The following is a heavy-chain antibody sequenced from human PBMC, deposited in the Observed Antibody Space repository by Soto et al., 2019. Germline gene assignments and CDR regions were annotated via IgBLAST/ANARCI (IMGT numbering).Heavy chain of an antibody. CDR3: ARRGDRTLGYFDN. CDR2: INPNSGDT. Sequence: QVQLVQSGAEVKKPGASVRVSCKTSGYTFTGYYMHWVRQAPGQGLEWMGWINPNSGDTNYAQKFLGRVTMTRETAITTAHMELSRLRSDDTAVYYRARRGDRTLGYFDNWGQGALVTVSS. J-gene: IGHJ4*02. V-gene: IGHV1-2*02. CDR1: GYTFTGYY. D-gene: IGHD2-21*01.